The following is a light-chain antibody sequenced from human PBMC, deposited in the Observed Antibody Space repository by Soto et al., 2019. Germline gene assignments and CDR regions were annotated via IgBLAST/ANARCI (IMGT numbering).Light chain of an antibody. CDR2: GAS. V-gene: IGKV3-20*01. CDR3: QQYGSSALT. CDR1: QSASSIY. Sequence: EIVVAMSPITLSLSPGERATLSCRASQSASSIYLARYQQKPGQAPRLLIYGASSRATGIPDRFSGSGSGTDFTLTISRLEPEDFAVYYCQQYGSSALTFGGGTKVDIK. J-gene: IGKJ4*01.